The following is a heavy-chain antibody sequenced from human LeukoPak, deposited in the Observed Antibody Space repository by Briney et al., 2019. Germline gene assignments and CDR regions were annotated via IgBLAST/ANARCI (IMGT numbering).Heavy chain of an antibody. J-gene: IGHJ6*03. D-gene: IGHD1-26*01. CDR2: SNDSGGT. V-gene: IGHV4-34*01. CDR3: ARLPVIVGAALEYYYYYMDV. Sequence: SETLSLTCAVYGGTFSGYYWSWIRQPPGKRLEWVGESNDSGGTNYNPSLKSRVTISADKSKNQVSLKLTSVTAADTAVYFCARLPVIVGAALEYYYYYMDVWGQGTTVTVSS. CDR1: GGTFSGYY.